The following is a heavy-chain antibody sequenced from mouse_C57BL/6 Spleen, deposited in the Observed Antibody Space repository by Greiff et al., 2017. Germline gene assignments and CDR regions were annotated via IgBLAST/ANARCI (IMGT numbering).Heavy chain of an antibody. Sequence: EVQLQQSGAELVRPGASVKLSCTASGFNIKDDYMHWVKQRPEQGLEWIGWIDPENGDTEYASKFQGKATITADTSSNTAYLQLSRLTSEDTAVYYCTTDTTVSSGAMDYWGQGTSVTVSS. V-gene: IGHV14-4*01. D-gene: IGHD1-1*01. CDR1: GFNIKDDY. J-gene: IGHJ4*01. CDR3: TTDTTVSSGAMDY. CDR2: IDPENGDT.